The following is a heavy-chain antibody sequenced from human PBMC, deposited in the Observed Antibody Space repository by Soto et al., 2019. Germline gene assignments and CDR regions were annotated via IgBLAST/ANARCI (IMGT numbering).Heavy chain of an antibody. V-gene: IGHV4-39*01. CDR1: GDSITRSDFY. CDR3: ARQRTSVVTQAYFDV. CDR2: ISSTGST. J-gene: IGHJ4*02. D-gene: IGHD2-21*02. Sequence: LSLTCTVSGDSITRSDFYWGWIRQPPGKRLEWIGTISSTGSTYYNPSLRSRVTISGHTSKNQISLKLKSVTAADTALYFCARQRTSVVTQAYFDVWGPGSLVTVSS.